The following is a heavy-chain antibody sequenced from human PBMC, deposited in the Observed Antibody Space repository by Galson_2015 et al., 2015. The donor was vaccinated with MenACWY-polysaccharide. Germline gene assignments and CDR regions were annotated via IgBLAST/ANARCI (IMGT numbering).Heavy chain of an antibody. CDR1: GFTFRSYA. V-gene: IGHV3-30-3*01. CDR2: ISYDETNK. D-gene: IGHD2-21*01. J-gene: IGHJ6*02. Sequence: SLRLSCAASGFTFRSYAMHWVRQAPGKGLEWVAVISYDETNKYYADSVKGRFTISRDNSKKMLYLRMDSLRNEDTALYYCARSYCDRTNCYGMDVSGQGTTVIVSS. CDR3: ARSYCDRTNCYGMDV.